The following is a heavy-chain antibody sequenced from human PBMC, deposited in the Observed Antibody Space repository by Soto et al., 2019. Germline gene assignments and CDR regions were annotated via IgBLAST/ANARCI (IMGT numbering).Heavy chain of an antibody. CDR2: ISGSGGST. CDR1: GFTFSSYA. V-gene: IGHV3-23*01. CDR3: AKTLERDSSSAPLEHYYYGMDV. J-gene: IGHJ6*02. Sequence: PGGSLRLSCAASGFTFSSYAMSWVRQAPGKGLEWVSAISGSGGSTYYADSVKGRFTISRDNSKNTLYLQMNSLRAEDTAVYYCAKTLERDSSSAPLEHYYYGMDVWGQGTTVTVSS. D-gene: IGHD6-6*01.